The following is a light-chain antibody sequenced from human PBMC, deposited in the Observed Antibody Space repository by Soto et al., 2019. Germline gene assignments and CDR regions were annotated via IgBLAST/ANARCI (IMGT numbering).Light chain of an antibody. Sequence: DIVMTKSPDSLAVSLGERATINCKSSQSVLYSSNNKNYLAWYQQKPVQSPKLLIYEASTRESGVPDRFSGSGSGTDFTLTISSLQAEDFAVYYCQQYYTTPLTFGGGTKVEIK. CDR3: QQYYTTPLT. CDR1: QSVLYSSNNKNY. V-gene: IGKV4-1*01. J-gene: IGKJ4*01. CDR2: EAS.